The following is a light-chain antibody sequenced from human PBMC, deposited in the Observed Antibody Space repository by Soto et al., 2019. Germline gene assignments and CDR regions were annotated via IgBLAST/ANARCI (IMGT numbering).Light chain of an antibody. V-gene: IGKV3-15*01. Sequence: EIVMTQSPATLSVSPGERATLSCRASQSVSSNLAWYQQKPGQAPRLLIYAASTRATGIPDRFSGSGSGTEFSLTISNLQSEDFAVYFCQQYGTSPPTFGPGTKVDIK. CDR3: QQYGTSPPT. CDR2: AAS. J-gene: IGKJ3*01. CDR1: QSVSSN.